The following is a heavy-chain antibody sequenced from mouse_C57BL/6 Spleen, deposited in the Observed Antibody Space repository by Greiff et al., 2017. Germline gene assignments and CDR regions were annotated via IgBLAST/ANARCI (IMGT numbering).Heavy chain of an antibody. J-gene: IGHJ3*01. CDR3: ARQRREDGFAY. D-gene: IGHD2-12*01. Sequence: EVKLMEPGGGLVQPGESLKLSCESNEYEFPSHDMSWVRKTPEKRLELVAAINSDGGSTYYPDTMERRFIISRDNTKKTLYLQMSSLRSEDTALYYCARQRREDGFAYWGQGTLVTVSA. CDR1: EYEFPSHD. V-gene: IGHV5-2*01. CDR2: INSDGGST.